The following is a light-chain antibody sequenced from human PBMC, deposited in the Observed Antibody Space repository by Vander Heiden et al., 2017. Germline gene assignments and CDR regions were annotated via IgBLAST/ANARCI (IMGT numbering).Light chain of an antibody. CDR1: SSDVGYYNY. V-gene: IGLV2-14*01. J-gene: IGLJ1*01. CDR2: EVS. CDR3: SSYTRSTTLV. Sequence: SPLPHPASLSPSPLPSITISCTGTSSDVGYYNYVSWYQQHPDKAPKLMIYEVSNRPSGVSNRFSGSKSANTASLTISGLQPEDEADYYCSSYTRSTTLVFGTGTKVTVL.